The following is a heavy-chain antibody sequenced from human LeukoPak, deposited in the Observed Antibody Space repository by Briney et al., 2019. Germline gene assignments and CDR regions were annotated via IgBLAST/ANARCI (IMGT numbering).Heavy chain of an antibody. CDR2: ISAYNGNT. J-gene: IGHJ4*02. CDR1: GYTFTSYG. Sequence: ASVKVSCKASGYTFTSYGISWVRQAPGQGLEWMGWISAYNGNTNYAQKLQGRVTMTTDTSTSTAYMELRSLRSDDTAVYYCARAIAVAGYYYFDYWGQGTLVTVSS. D-gene: IGHD6-19*01. CDR3: ARAIAVAGYYYFDY. V-gene: IGHV1-18*01.